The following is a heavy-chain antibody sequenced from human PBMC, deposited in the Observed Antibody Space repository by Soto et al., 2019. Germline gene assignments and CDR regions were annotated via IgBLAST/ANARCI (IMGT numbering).Heavy chain of an antibody. CDR3: AKDPTGIPRGNWFEP. CDR1: VFTVSSYA. Sequence: GGSLRLSCAASVFTVSSYAMSWVRQAPGKGLEWVSAISGSGGSTYYADSVKGRFTISRDNSKNTLYLQMNSLRAEDTAVYYCAKDPTGIPRGNWFEPWGQGTLVTVSS. V-gene: IGHV3-23*01. D-gene: IGHD1-20*01. J-gene: IGHJ5*02. CDR2: ISGSGGST.